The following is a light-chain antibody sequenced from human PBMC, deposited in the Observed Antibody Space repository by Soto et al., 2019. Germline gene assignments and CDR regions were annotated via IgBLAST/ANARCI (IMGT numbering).Light chain of an antibody. CDR3: QQYHHGTGT. V-gene: IGKV3-15*01. J-gene: IGKJ4*01. CDR1: QSVTRN. Sequence: EIVMTQSPATLSVSPGERVTLSCRASQSVTRNLAWYQHTPGQSPRLLISAASPGATGLPSRFSRSGSGTDFTLTISSLQSEDAAVYYCQQYHHGTGTFGEGTKVEIK. CDR2: AAS.